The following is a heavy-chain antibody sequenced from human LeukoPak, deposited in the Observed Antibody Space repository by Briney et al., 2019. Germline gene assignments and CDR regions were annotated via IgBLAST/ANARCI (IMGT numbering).Heavy chain of an antibody. V-gene: IGHV3-23*01. CDR2: ISGSGGST. J-gene: IGHJ4*02. CDR1: GFTFSSYA. D-gene: IGHD6-13*01. CDR3: AKDIAAAGSFG. Sequence: GGSLRLSCATSGFTFSSYAMSWVRQAPGKGLEWVSAISGSGGSTYYADSVKGRFTISRDNSKNTLYLQMNSLRAEDTAVYYCAKDIAAAGSFGWGQGTLVTVSS.